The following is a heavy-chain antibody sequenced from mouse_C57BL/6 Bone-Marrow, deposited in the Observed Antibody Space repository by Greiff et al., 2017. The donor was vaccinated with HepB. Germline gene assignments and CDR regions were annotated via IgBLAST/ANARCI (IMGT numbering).Heavy chain of an antibody. CDR3: TSSTIFTTVVAIDIPHAMDY. D-gene: IGHD1-1*01. CDR2: IDPETGGT. Sequence: QVQLQQSGAELVRPGASVTLSCKASGYTFTDYEMHWVKQTPVHGLEWIGAIDPETGGTAYNQKFKGKAILTADKSSSTAYMELRSLTSEDSAVYYCTSSTIFTTVVAIDIPHAMDYWGQGTSVTVSS. V-gene: IGHV1-15*01. CDR1: GYTFTDYE. J-gene: IGHJ4*01.